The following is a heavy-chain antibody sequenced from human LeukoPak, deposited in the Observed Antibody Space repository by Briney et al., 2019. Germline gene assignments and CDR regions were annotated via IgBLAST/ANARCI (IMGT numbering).Heavy chain of an antibody. J-gene: IGHJ4*02. CDR3: ARGYYYDSLFDY. D-gene: IGHD3-22*01. CDR1: GYTFTSYG. CDR2: INPNSGGT. Sequence: ASVKVSCKASGYTFTSYGISWVRQAPGQGLEWVGWINPNSGGTNYAQKFQGRVTMTRDTSISTAYMELSRLRSDDTAVYYCARGYYYDSLFDYWGQGTLVTVSS. V-gene: IGHV1-2*02.